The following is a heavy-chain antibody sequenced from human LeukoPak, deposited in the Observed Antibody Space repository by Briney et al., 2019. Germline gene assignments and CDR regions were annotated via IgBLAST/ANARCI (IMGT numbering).Heavy chain of an antibody. V-gene: IGHV3-7*01. CDR1: GFPFSSYW. D-gene: IGHD5-12*01. J-gene: IGHJ4*02. CDR2: IKQDGGEK. CDR3: AKDLGGYDSLYVDC. Sequence: PGGSLRLSCAASGFPFSSYWMSWVRQAPGKGPEWVANIKQDGGEKYHVDSVKGRFTISRDNAKNSLYLQMNSLRAEDTAVYYCAKDLGGYDSLYVDCWGQGTLVTVSS.